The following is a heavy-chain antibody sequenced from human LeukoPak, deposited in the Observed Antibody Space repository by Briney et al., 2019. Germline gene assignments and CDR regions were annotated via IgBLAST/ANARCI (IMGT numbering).Heavy chain of an antibody. CDR3: AREGPGGYFDY. V-gene: IGHV4-59*01. Sequence: PSETLSLTCTVSGGSISSYYWSWIRQPPGKRLEWIGYIYYSGSTNYNPSPKSRVTISVDTSKNQFSLKLSSVTAADTAVYYCAREGPGGYFDYWGQGTLVTVSS. CDR2: IYYSGST. CDR1: GGSISSYY. J-gene: IGHJ4*02. D-gene: IGHD1-14*01.